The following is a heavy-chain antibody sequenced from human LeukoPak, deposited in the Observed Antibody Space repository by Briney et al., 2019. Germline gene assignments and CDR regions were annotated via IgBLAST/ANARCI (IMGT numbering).Heavy chain of an antibody. CDR2: INPNSGGT. D-gene: IGHD3-16*02. CDR1: GYTFTGYY. V-gene: IGHV1-2*02. Sequence: ASVKVSCKASGYTFTGYYMHWVRQAPGQGLEWMGWINPNSGGTNYAQKFQGRVTMTRDTSISPAYMELSRLTSDDTAVYYCARVVDDYDYVWGSYRYGVSPGKYFDYWGQGTLVTVSS. J-gene: IGHJ4*02. CDR3: ARVVDDYDYVWGSYRYGVSPGKYFDY.